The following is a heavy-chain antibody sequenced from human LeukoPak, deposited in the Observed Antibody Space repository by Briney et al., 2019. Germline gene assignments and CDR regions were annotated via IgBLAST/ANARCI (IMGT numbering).Heavy chain of an antibody. V-gene: IGHV1-69*04. J-gene: IGHJ5*02. CDR1: GGTFSSYA. D-gene: IGHD5-12*01. CDR3: ARVLSHSGYDSVP. CDR2: IIPILGIA. Sequence: ASVKVSCKASGGTFSSYAIIWVRQAPGQGLEWMGRIIPILGIANYAQKFRGRVTITADKSTSTAYMELSSLRSEDTAVYYCARVLSHSGYDSVPWGQGTLVTVSS.